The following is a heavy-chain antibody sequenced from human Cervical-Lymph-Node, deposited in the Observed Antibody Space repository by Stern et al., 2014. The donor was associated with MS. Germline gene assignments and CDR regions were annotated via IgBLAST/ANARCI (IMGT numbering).Heavy chain of an antibody. Sequence: QVQLGQSGAEVKKPGSSVKVSCKASGGTFSSYTISWVRQAPGQGLEWMGRIIPILGIANYAQKFQGRVTITADKSTSTAYMELSSLRSEDTAVYYCASHLAIAAAGDNWFDPWGQGTLVTVSS. CDR1: GGTFSSYT. CDR2: IIPILGIA. CDR3: ASHLAIAAAGDNWFDP. D-gene: IGHD6-13*01. V-gene: IGHV1-69*09. J-gene: IGHJ5*02.